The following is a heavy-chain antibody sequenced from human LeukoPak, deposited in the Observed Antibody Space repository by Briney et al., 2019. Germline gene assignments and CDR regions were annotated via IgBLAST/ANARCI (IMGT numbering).Heavy chain of an antibody. CDR3: ASRVPAAIR. Sequence: SETLSLTCTVSGGSISSYYWSWIRQPPGKGLEWIGEINHSGSTNYNPSLKSRVTISVDTSKNQFSLKLSSVTAADTAVYYCASRVPAAIRWGQGTLVTVSS. J-gene: IGHJ4*02. V-gene: IGHV4-34*01. CDR1: GGSISSYY. CDR2: INHSGST. D-gene: IGHD2-2*02.